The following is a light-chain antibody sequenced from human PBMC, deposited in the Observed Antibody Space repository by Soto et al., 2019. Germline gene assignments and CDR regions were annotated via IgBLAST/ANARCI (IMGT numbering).Light chain of an antibody. CDR2: AS. V-gene: IGKV3-20*01. CDR1: QSVSDMY. CDR3: QHYGTSAL. J-gene: IGKJ3*01. Sequence: EIVLTQSPGTLSLSPGERATLSCRASQSVSDMYLAWYQQKPGQAPRLLIYASTRATGIPDRFSGSGSGTDFTRTISRVEPEDFAVYFCQHYGTSALFGPGTKVDIK.